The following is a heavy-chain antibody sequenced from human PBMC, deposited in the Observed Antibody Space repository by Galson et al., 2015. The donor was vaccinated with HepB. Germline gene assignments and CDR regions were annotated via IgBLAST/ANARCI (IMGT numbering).Heavy chain of an antibody. CDR1: GFNFINNA. V-gene: IGHV3-23*01. J-gene: IGHJ4*02. CDR3: AKLNHGNDVDH. Sequence: SLRLSCAISGFNFINNAMSWVRQAPGKGLEWISGVNGRGSSTFYAASVEGGFTVSGDNSRNTVFLQMNSLRAEDTALYYCAKLNHGNDVDHWGQGTLVTVSS. D-gene: IGHD1-1*01. CDR2: VNGRGSST.